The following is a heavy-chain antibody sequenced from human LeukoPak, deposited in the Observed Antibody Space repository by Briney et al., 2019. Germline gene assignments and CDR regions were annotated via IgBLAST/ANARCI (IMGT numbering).Heavy chain of an antibody. D-gene: IGHD3-10*01. CDR2: ISGTGGST. CDR1: GFTFTICA. Sequence: PGGSLRLSCAASGFTFTICAMNSAPQAPGKGLEWVSGISGTGGSTYYADSVKGRFTISRDSSQNTVYLQMNSLRAEDTAVYYCAKADGSYKTLIDYWGQGTLVTVSS. V-gene: IGHV3-23*01. J-gene: IGHJ4*02. CDR3: AKADGSYKTLIDY.